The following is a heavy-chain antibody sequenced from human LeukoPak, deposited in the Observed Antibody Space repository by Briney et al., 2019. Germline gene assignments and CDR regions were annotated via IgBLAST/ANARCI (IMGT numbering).Heavy chain of an antibody. CDR2: IYSGGST. CDR1: GFTVSSNY. V-gene: IGHV3-66*01. CDR3: ARGIQLWLYYFDY. J-gene: IGHJ4*02. D-gene: IGHD5-18*01. Sequence: GGSLRLSCAASGFTVSSNYMSWVRQAPGKGLEWVSVIYSGGSTYYADSVKGRFTISRDNSKNTLYLQINSLRAEDTAVYYCARGIQLWLYYFDYWGQGTLVTVSS.